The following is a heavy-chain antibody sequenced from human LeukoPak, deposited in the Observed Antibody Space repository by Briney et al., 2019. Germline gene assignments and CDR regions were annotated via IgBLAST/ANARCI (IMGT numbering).Heavy chain of an antibody. D-gene: IGHD3-9*01. J-gene: IGHJ4*02. Sequence: SETLSLTCTVSGGSISSYYWSWIRQPPGEGLEWIGNIYYSGNTNYNPSLKSRVTISVDRSKNRFSLKLSSVTAADAAVYYCARENILRYFDYWGQGTLVTVSS. V-gene: IGHV4-59*01. CDR3: ARENILRYFDY. CDR1: GGSISSYY. CDR2: IYYSGNT.